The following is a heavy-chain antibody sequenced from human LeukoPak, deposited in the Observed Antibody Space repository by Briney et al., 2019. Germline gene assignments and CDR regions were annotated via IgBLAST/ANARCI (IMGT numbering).Heavy chain of an antibody. V-gene: IGHV5-51*01. D-gene: IGHD4-23*01. Sequence: GESLKISCKGSGYSFTTYWIGWVRQMPGKGLEWMAIIYPGDSDTRYSPSFQGQVTISADKSISTAYLQWSSLKASDTAMYYCARQYYGDNFGFDYWGQGTPVTVSS. J-gene: IGHJ4*02. CDR3: ARQYYGDNFGFDY. CDR2: IYPGDSDT. CDR1: GYSFTTYW.